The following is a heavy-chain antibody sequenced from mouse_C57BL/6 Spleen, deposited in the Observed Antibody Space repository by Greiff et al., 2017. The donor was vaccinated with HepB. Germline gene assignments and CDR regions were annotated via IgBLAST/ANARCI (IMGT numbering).Heavy chain of an antibody. CDR2: ISDGGSYT. Sequence: EVHLVESGGGLVKPGGSLKLSCAASGFTFSSYAMSWVRQTPEKRLEWVATISDGGSYTYYPDNVKGRFTISRDNAKNNLYLQMSHLKSEDTAMYYCARDDYAAMDYWGQGTSVTVSS. D-gene: IGHD2-4*01. CDR3: ARDDYAAMDY. J-gene: IGHJ4*01. V-gene: IGHV5-4*01. CDR1: GFTFSSYA.